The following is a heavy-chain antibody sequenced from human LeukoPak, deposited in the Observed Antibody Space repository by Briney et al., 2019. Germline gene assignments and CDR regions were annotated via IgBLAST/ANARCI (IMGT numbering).Heavy chain of an antibody. CDR2: INPSGGST. Sequence: GASVKVSCKSSGYTFTSYYMHWVRQAPGQGLEWMGIINPSGGSTSYAQKFQGRVTMTRDTSTSTVYMELRSLRSDDTAVYYCVRGGGFNSGFEYWXXXTXVIVSS. V-gene: IGHV1-46*01. CDR3: VRGGGFNSGFEY. J-gene: IGHJ4*01. CDR1: GYTFTSYY. D-gene: IGHD3-10*01.